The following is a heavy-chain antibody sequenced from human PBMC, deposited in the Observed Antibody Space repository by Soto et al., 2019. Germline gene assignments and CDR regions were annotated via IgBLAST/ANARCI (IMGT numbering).Heavy chain of an antibody. Sequence: PSETLSLTCTVSGGSISSGGYYWSWIRQHPGKGLEWIGYIYYNGSTYYNPSLKSRVTISVDTSKNQFSLKLSSVTAADTAVYYCARERARQPYVDSSGLDDAFDIWGQGTMVTVSS. CDR2: IYYNGST. V-gene: IGHV4-31*03. D-gene: IGHD3-22*01. CDR3: ARERARQPYVDSSGLDDAFDI. J-gene: IGHJ3*02. CDR1: GGSISSGGYY.